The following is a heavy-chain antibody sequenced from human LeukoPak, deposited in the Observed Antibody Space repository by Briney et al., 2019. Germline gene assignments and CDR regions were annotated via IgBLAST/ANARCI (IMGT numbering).Heavy chain of an antibody. CDR3: ARDWPGYSYGYDEGVAY. D-gene: IGHD5-18*01. J-gene: IGHJ4*02. Sequence: PGVSLRLSCAASGFTFSSYSMNWVRQAPGKGLEWVSYISSSSSTIYYADSVKGRFTISRDNAKNSLYLQMNSLRAEDTAVYYCARDWPGYSYGYDEGVAYWGQGPLVTVSS. V-gene: IGHV3-48*01. CDR2: ISSSSSTI. CDR1: GFTFSSYS.